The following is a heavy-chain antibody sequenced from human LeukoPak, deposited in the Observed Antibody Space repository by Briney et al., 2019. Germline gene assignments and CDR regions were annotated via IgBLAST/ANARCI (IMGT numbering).Heavy chain of an antibody. CDR1: GFTFDDYA. CDR3: AKDKALWSSSWYYFDY. V-gene: IGHV3-9*01. J-gene: IGHJ4*02. Sequence: GGSLRLSCAASGFTFDDYAMHWVRQAPGKGLEWVSGISWNSGSIGYADSVKGRFTISRDNAKNSLYLQMNSLRAEDTALYYCAKDKALWSSSWYYFDYWGQGTLVTVSS. CDR2: ISWNSGSI. D-gene: IGHD6-13*01.